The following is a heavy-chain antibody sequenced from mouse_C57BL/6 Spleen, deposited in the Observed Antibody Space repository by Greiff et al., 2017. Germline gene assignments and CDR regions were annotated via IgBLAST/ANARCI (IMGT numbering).Heavy chain of an antibody. CDR3: ARDYDYDHWYFEV. J-gene: IGHJ1*03. D-gene: IGHD2-4*01. V-gene: IGHV1-39*01. CDR2: INPNYGST. Sequence: EVQLQQSGPELVKPGASVKISCKASGYSFTDYNMNWVKQSNGKSLEWIGVINPNYGSTSYNQTFKGKATLTVDQASSTAYMQLNSLTSEDAAVYDGARDYDYDHWYFEVWGTGTTVTVSS. CDR1: GYSFTDYN.